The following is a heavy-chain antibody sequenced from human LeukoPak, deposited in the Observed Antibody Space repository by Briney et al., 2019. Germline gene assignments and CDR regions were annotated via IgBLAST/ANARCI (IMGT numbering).Heavy chain of an antibody. CDR2: ISSSGSTI. CDR1: GFTFSDYY. D-gene: IGHD3-10*01. J-gene: IGHJ6*02. V-gene: IGHV3-11*01. Sequence: GGSLRLSCAASGFTFSDYYMSWIRQAPGRGLEWVSYISSSGSTIYYADSVKGRFTISRDNAKNSLYLQMNSLRAEDTAVYYCARDFVTMVRGVNHYYYGMDVWGQGTTVTVSS. CDR3: ARDFVTMVRGVNHYYYGMDV.